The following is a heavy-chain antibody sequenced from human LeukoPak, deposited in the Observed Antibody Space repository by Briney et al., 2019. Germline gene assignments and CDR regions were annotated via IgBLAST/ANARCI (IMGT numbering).Heavy chain of an antibody. Sequence: PSETLSLTCTVAAGSISSSSYYWCWMRQPPGKGLEWIGSSYYSGNTYDNPSLKNRVTISVDTSKNQFSLKLSSVTATDTAVYYCARHVSGDYSSGWYRWFDPWGQGTLVTVSS. D-gene: IGHD6-19*01. V-gene: IGHV4-39*01. CDR2: SYYSGNT. CDR3: ARHVSGDYSSGWYRWFDP. J-gene: IGHJ5*02. CDR1: AGSISSSSYY.